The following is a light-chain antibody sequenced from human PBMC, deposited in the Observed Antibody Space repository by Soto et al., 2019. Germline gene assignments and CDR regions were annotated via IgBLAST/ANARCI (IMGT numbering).Light chain of an antibody. V-gene: IGKV3-11*01. CDR2: DAS. CDR3: QQRSDWPLT. J-gene: IGKJ4*01. Sequence: EIVLTQSPATLSLSPGERATLSCRASQIVSSYLAWYQQKPGQAPRLLIYDASTRATGIPARFSGSGSGTDFTLTIANLEPEDFAVYYCQQRSDWPLTFGGGTKVEIK. CDR1: QIVSSY.